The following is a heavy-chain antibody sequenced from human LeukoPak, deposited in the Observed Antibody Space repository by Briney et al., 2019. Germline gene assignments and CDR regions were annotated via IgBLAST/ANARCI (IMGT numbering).Heavy chain of an antibody. CDR1: GFTFSDYY. Sequence: RGSLRPSCAASGFTFSDYYMSWIRQAPGKGLEWVSYISSSGSTIYYADSVKGRFTISRDNAKNSLYLQMNSLRAEDTAVYYCARRYCSSTSCPDYYYYMDVWGKGTTVTVSS. D-gene: IGHD2-2*01. J-gene: IGHJ6*03. CDR2: ISSSGSTI. CDR3: ARRYCSSTSCPDYYYYMDV. V-gene: IGHV3-11*04.